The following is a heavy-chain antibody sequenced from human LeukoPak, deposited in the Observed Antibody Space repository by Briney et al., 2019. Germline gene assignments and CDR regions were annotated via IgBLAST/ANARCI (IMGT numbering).Heavy chain of an antibody. V-gene: IGHV4-61*02. CDR2: IYTSGST. D-gene: IGHD3-22*01. CDR1: GGSISSGSYY. J-gene: IGHJ4*02. Sequence: PSETLSLTCTVSGGSISSGSYYWSWIRQPAGKGLEWIGRIYTSGSTNYNPSLKSRVTITLDTSENHFSLKLSSVTAADTAVYYCARVTTGGYYNYWGQGTLVTVSS. CDR3: ARVTTGGYYNY.